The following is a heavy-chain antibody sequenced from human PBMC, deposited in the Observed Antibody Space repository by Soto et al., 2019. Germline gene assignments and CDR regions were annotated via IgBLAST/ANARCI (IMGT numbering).Heavy chain of an antibody. CDR3: ASRVGATSFDFDY. CDR2: MNPNSGST. Sequence: QVQLVQSGAEVKKPGASVKVSCKASGYTFTSYDVNWVRLAPGQGLEWMGWMNPNSGSTDYAQKFQGRVTMTRNISISTAYMELSSLRSEDTAVYYCASRVGATSFDFDYWGQRTLVTVSS. D-gene: IGHD1-26*01. J-gene: IGHJ4*02. CDR1: GYTFTSYD. V-gene: IGHV1-8*01.